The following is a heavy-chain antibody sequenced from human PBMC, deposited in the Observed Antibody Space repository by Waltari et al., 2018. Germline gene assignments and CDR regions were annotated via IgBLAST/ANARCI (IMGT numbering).Heavy chain of an antibody. CDR2: INVDGGYI. J-gene: IGHJ4*02. CDR3: ARKAGSGYPYGPFYYDN. Sequence: EVHLAESGGGVVQPGGSLRLSCTGSGFMFGDYWMHWGRQAPGKGLEVVSRINVDGGYISYGDSVKGRFTISRDNAKNTVFLQLNSLRADDTAVYFCARKAGSGYPYGPFYYDNWGQGTLVTVSS. D-gene: IGHD5-12*01. CDR1: GFMFGDYW. V-gene: IGHV3-74*01.